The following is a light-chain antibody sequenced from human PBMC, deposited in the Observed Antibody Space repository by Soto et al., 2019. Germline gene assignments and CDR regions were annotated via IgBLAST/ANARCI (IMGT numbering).Light chain of an antibody. J-gene: IGLJ3*02. CDR1: SSDVGGYNY. CDR3: GSYTSSRWV. CDR2: EVS. Sequence: QSVLTQPASVSGSPGQSITISCTGTSSDVGGYNYVSWYQQHPGKAPKLMIYEVSNRPSGVSNRFSGSKSGNTASLTISGLQAEDEADYYCGSYTSSRWVFGGGTKLTVL. V-gene: IGLV2-14*01.